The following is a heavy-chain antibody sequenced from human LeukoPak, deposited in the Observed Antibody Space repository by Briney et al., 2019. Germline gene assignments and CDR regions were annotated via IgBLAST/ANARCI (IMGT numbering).Heavy chain of an antibody. CDR1: GGTFSSYA. J-gene: IGHJ6*03. CDR2: IIPIFDTA. D-gene: IGHD3-16*01. CDR3: ASEGRPYYSTSGSHVYMAYSYIDV. Sequence: ASVKVSCKASGGTFSSYAISWVRQAPGQGLEWMGGIIPIFDTANYAQKFQDRVTITADASSSTAYMELSSLRSEDTAVYYCASEGRPYYSTSGSHVYMAYSYIDVWGKGTTVIVSS. V-gene: IGHV1-69*01.